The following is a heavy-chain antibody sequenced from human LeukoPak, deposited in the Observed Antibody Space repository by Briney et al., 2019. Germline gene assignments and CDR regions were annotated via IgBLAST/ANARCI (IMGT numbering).Heavy chain of an antibody. V-gene: IGHV1-69*05. Sequence: ASVKVSCKASGGTFSSYAISWVRQAPGQGLEWMGGIIPIFGTASYAQKFQGRVTMTRDTSTSTVYMELSSLRSEDTAVYYCARDRSGAGMDVWGQGTTVTVSS. CDR2: IIPIFGTA. J-gene: IGHJ6*02. D-gene: IGHD1-26*01. CDR3: ARDRSGAGMDV. CDR1: GGTFSSYA.